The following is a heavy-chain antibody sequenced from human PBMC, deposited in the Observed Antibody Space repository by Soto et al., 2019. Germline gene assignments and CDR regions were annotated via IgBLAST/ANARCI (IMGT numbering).Heavy chain of an antibody. CDR3: ARHYCSSTSCYPVYYYYYGMDV. J-gene: IGHJ6*02. D-gene: IGHD2-2*01. Sequence: GESLKISCKGSGCSFTSYWIGWVRHMPGKGLEWMGIIYPGDSDTRYSPSFQGQVTISADKSISTAYLQWSSLKASDTAMYYCARHYCSSTSCYPVYYYYYGMDVWGQGTTVTVSS. CDR1: GCSFTSYW. CDR2: IYPGDSDT. V-gene: IGHV5-51*01.